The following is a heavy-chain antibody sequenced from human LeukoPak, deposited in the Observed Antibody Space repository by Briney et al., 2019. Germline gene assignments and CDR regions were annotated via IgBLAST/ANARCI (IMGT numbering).Heavy chain of an antibody. Sequence: SETLSLTCTVSGGSVSSGSYYWSWIRQPPGKGLEWIGYIYYSESTNYNPSLKSRVTISVDTFKNQFSQKLSSVTAADTAVYYCARVGATYDAFDIWGQGTMVTVSS. V-gene: IGHV4-61*01. CDR1: GGSVSSGSYY. CDR2: IYYSEST. D-gene: IGHD1-26*01. CDR3: ARVGATYDAFDI. J-gene: IGHJ3*02.